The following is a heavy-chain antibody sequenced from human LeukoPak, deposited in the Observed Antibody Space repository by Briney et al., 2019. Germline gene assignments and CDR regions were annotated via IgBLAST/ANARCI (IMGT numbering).Heavy chain of an antibody. Sequence: SGGSLRLSCAASGFIVSSYSLNWVRQAPGKGLEWVASINSISSYIYYADSVKGRFTISRDNAKNSLYLQMNGLRAEDTALYYCAKSPHTAGGSWDYFDYWGQGTLVTVSS. CDR1: GFIVSSYS. D-gene: IGHD6-13*01. CDR2: INSISSYI. CDR3: AKSPHTAGGSWDYFDY. V-gene: IGHV3-21*04. J-gene: IGHJ4*02.